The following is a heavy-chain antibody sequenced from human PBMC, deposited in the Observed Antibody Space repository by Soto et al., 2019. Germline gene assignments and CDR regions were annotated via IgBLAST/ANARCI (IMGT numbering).Heavy chain of an antibody. J-gene: IGHJ4*02. D-gene: IGHD3-10*01. CDR2: IYWDDDK. CDR1: GFSLTTSGVG. Sequence: QITLKESGPPLVRPTQTLTLTCTFSGFSLTTSGVGVGWIRQPPGKALEWLAVIYWDDDKRYSSSLKSRLTSTTATSKTQVVLTMTNMDPVDTATYYCAHHPYYGLGSYSFDYWGQGTLVTVSS. V-gene: IGHV2-5*02. CDR3: AHHPYYGLGSYSFDY.